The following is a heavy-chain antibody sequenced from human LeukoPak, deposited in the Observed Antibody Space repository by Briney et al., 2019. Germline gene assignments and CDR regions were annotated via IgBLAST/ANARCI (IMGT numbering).Heavy chain of an antibody. CDR3: ARKHIYGAYFDY. CDR1: DESVSTYY. D-gene: IGHD4/OR15-4a*01. J-gene: IGHJ4*02. Sequence: SETLSPTCTVSDESVSTYYWNWIRQSPGKGLEWIGYIHNNGRTNHNPSLKSRVTMSVDTSKNQFSLMLTSVTAADTAVYYCARKHIYGAYFDYWGQGTLVTVSS. CDR2: IHNNGRT. V-gene: IGHV4-59*02.